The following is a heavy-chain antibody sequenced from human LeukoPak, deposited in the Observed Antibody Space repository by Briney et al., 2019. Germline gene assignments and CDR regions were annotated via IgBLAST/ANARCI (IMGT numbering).Heavy chain of an antibody. D-gene: IGHD3-10*01. CDR2: VYPADSTI. CDR1: EYDFANYW. CDR3: ARLDVSGKYLDH. Sequence: GESLKISCKGPEYDFANYWIGWVRQVPGRGLEWMGIVYPADSTIHYSPSFQGRVTISVDRSVSTAYLQWTSLKASDTAMYYCARLDVSGKYLDHWGQGTLFTVSS. V-gene: IGHV5-51*01. J-gene: IGHJ4*02.